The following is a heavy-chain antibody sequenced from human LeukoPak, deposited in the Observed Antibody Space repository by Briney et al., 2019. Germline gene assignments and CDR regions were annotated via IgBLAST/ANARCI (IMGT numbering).Heavy chain of an antibody. Sequence: ASVKVSCKASGYTFPSYYMHWVREAPGQGLEWMGIINPSGGSTSYAQKFQGRVTMTRDMSTSTVYMELSSLRSEDTAVYYCARESPCGGDCYASYYFDYWGQGTLVTVSS. CDR3: ARESPCGGDCYASYYFDY. CDR2: INPSGGST. D-gene: IGHD2-21*02. J-gene: IGHJ4*02. CDR1: GYTFPSYY. V-gene: IGHV1-46*01.